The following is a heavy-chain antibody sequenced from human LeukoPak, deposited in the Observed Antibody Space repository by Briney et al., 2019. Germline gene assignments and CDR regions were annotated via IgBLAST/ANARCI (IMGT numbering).Heavy chain of an antibody. Sequence: GASVKVSCKASGGTFTSYYMHWVRQAPGQGLEWMGIINPSGGSTSYAQKFQGRVTMTRDTSTSTVYMELSSLRSEDTAVYYCARGGYCSGGSCYNYNWFDPWGQGTLVTVSS. V-gene: IGHV1-46*01. D-gene: IGHD2-15*01. CDR2: INPSGGST. CDR1: GGTFTSYY. J-gene: IGHJ5*02. CDR3: ARGGYCSGGSCYNYNWFDP.